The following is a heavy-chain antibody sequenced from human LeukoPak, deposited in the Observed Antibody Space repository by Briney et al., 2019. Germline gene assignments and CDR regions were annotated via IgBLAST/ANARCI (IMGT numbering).Heavy chain of an antibody. Sequence: GGSLRLSCAASGFTFTNYWMSWVRQAPGKGLEWVANIKQDGSEKYYVDSVEGRFSISRDNAKNSLSLQMNSLSGEDTAVYYCVRALGSSSADYWGQGTLVTVSS. V-gene: IGHV3-7*01. D-gene: IGHD6-6*01. CDR2: IKQDGSEK. J-gene: IGHJ4*02. CDR1: GFTFTNYW. CDR3: VRALGSSSADY.